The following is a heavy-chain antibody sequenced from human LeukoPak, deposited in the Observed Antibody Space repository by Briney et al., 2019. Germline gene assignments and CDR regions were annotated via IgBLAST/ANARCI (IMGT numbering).Heavy chain of an antibody. CDR2: IYGSGTT. Sequence: PSQTLSLTCAVYGESLNSYYWSWVRQPPGEGLEWIGEIYGSGTTEYTPSLKSRVTLSMVPCKQQFSLSLSSVTAADTAVYYCARGAWATRLGSWGLGTPVIVSS. D-gene: IGHD2-15*01. CDR3: ARGAWATRLGS. CDR1: GESLNSYY. V-gene: IGHV4-34*01. J-gene: IGHJ4*02.